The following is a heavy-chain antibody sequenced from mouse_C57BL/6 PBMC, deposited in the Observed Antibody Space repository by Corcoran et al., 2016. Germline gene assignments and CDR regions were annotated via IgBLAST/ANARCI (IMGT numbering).Heavy chain of an antibody. V-gene: IGHV1-81*01. D-gene: IGHD2-2*01. J-gene: IGHJ4*01. CDR3: ARKGFGYPYAMDY. Sequence: QVQLQQSGAELARPGASVKLSCKASGYTFTSYGISWVKQRTGQGLEWIGEIYPRSGNTYYNEKFKGKATLTADKSSSTAYMELRSLTSEDSAVYFCARKGFGYPYAMDYWGQGTSVTVSS. CDR1: GYTFTSYG. CDR2: IYPRSGNT.